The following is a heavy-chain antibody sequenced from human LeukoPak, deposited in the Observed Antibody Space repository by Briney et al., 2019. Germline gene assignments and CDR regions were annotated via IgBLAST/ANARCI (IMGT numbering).Heavy chain of an antibody. Sequence: SETLSLTCTVSGGSICSYYWSWIRQPAGKGLEWIGRIYTSGSTNYNPSLKSRVTMSVDTSKNQFSLKLSSVTAADTAVYYCARGSEAAFQYYYYYYMDVWGKGTTVTISS. J-gene: IGHJ6*03. CDR2: IYTSGST. D-gene: IGHD6-13*01. V-gene: IGHV4-4*07. CDR3: ARGSEAAFQYYYYYYMDV. CDR1: GGSICSYY.